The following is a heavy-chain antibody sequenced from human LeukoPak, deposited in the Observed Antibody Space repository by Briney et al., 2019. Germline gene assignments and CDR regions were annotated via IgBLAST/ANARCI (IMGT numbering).Heavy chain of an antibody. V-gene: IGHV4-59*08. Sequence: SETLSLTCTVSGGSISSYYWSWIRQPPGKGLEWIGYIYYSGSTNHNPSLKSRVTISVDTSKNQFSLKLSSVTAADTAVYYCARQKYLPDYWGQGTLVTVSS. CDR2: IYYSGST. J-gene: IGHJ4*02. CDR3: ARQKYLPDY. CDR1: GGSISSYY. D-gene: IGHD2-2*01.